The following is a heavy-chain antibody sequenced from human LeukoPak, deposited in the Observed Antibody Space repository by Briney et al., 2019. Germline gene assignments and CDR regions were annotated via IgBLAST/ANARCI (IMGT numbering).Heavy chain of an antibody. CDR3: AKAHRHYYGSGSYYIKRDYYYYYMDV. Sequence: GGSLRLSCAASGFTFSSYAMSWVRQAPGKGLEWVSAISGSGGSTYYADSVKGRFTISRDNSNNTLYLQMNSLRAEDTAVYYCAKAHRHYYGSGSYYIKRDYYYYYMDVWGKGTTVTISS. J-gene: IGHJ6*03. D-gene: IGHD3-10*01. CDR1: GFTFSSYA. CDR2: ISGSGGST. V-gene: IGHV3-23*01.